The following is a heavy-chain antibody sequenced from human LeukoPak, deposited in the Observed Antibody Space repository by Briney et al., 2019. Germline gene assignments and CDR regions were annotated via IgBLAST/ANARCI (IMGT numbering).Heavy chain of an antibody. J-gene: IGHJ6*02. D-gene: IGHD3-10*01. Sequence: GGSLRLSCAASGFTFSSYAMHWVRQAPGKGLEWVAVISYDGSNKYYADSVKGRFTISRDNSKNTLYLQMNSLRAEDTAVYYCARSLMVRGVITPKYGMDVWGQGTTVTVS. V-gene: IGHV3-30-3*01. CDR2: ISYDGSNK. CDR1: GFTFSSYA. CDR3: ARSLMVRGVITPKYGMDV.